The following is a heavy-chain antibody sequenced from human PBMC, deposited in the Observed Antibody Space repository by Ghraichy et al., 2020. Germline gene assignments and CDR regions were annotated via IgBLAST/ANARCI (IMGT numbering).Heavy chain of an antibody. D-gene: IGHD2-2*01. CDR3: ARDRGSSTTCRCGIDY. J-gene: IGHJ4*02. V-gene: IGHV3-30-3*01. CDR1: GFTFSSFA. CDR2: ISYDGGNK. Sequence: GGSLRLSCAASGFTFSSFAMHWVRQAPSKGLEWVAIISYDGGNKYYADSVKGRFTISRDISKSTLYLQMNSLRAEDTAVYYCARDRGSSTTCRCGIDYWGQGTLVTVSS.